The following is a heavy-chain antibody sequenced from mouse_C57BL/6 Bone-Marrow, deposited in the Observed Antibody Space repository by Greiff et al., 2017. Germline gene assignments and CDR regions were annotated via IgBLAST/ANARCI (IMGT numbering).Heavy chain of an antibody. CDR1: GYTFTSYT. V-gene: IGHV1-4*01. J-gene: IGHJ3*01. D-gene: IGHD2-3*01. CDR3: ARGSYDGYYVWFAY. CDR2: INPSSGYT. Sequence: QVQLKQSGAELVRPGASVKMSCKASGYTFTSYTMHWVKQRPGQGLEWIGYINPSSGYTKYNQKFKDKATLTADKSSSTAYMQLSSLTSEDSAVYYCARGSYDGYYVWFAYWGQGTLVTVSA.